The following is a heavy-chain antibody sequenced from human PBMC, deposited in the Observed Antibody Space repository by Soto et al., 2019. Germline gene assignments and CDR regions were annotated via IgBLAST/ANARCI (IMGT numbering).Heavy chain of an antibody. CDR2: ISSSGSTI. D-gene: IGHD4-17*01. CDR3: ARDPWETTVTTGGFDY. V-gene: IGHV3-11*01. Sequence: GESLKISCAASGFTFSDYYMSWIRQAPGKGLEWVSYISSSGSTIYYADSVKGRFTISRDNAKNSLYLQMNSLRAEDTAVYYCARDPWETTVTTGGFDYWGQGTLVTVSS. CDR1: GFTFSDYY. J-gene: IGHJ4*02.